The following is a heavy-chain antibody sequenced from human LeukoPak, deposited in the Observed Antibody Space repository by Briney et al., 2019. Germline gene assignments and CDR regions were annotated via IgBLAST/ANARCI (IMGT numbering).Heavy chain of an antibody. CDR2: ISGSGGAGT. CDR3: VKDRGGSPFYGMDV. V-gene: IGHV3-23*01. CDR1: GFTLRSYA. Sequence: PGGSLRLSCAGSGFTLRSYAMSWVRQAPGKGLEWVSTISGSGGAGTYYADSVKGRFTVSRDNSRNTLYLPMNSLRAEDTAVYYCVKDRGGSPFYGMDVWGQGTTVTVSS. D-gene: IGHD1-26*01. J-gene: IGHJ6*02.